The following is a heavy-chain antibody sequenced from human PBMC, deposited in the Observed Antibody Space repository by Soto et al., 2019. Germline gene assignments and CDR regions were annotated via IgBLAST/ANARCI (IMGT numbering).Heavy chain of an antibody. D-gene: IGHD2-2*01. Sequence: GGSLRLSCAASGFTFSNAWMSWVRQAPGKGLEWVGRIKSKTDGGTTDYAAPVKGRFTISRDDSKNTLYLQMNSLKTEDTAVYYCTTEGDIVVVPAANYYMDVWGKGTTVTVSS. CDR2: IKSKTDGGTT. CDR3: TTEGDIVVVPAANYYMDV. J-gene: IGHJ6*03. V-gene: IGHV3-15*01. CDR1: GFTFSNAW.